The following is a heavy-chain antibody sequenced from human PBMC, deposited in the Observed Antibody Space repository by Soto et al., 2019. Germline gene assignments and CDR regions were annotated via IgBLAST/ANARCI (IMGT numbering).Heavy chain of an antibody. V-gene: IGHV3-9*01. CDR1: GFTFDDYA. CDR3: ATRVATPMGTNWFDR. CDR2: ITWNRGSM. D-gene: IGHD5-18*01. Sequence: EVQLVESGGGLVQPGRSLRLSCAASGFTFDDYAMHWFRQPPGKCLEWVSGITWNRGSMAYADSVKGRFTISRDNAQNSLYLQMNSLRTEDTALYYCATRVATPMGTNWFDRWGQGTLVTVSS. J-gene: IGHJ5*02.